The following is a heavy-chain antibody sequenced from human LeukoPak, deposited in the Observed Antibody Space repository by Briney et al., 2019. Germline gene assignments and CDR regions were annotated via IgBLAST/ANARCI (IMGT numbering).Heavy chain of an antibody. CDR1: GYTLTELS. CDR2: FDPEDGET. V-gene: IGHV1-24*01. J-gene: IGHJ3*02. Sequence: ASVKVSCKVSGYTLTELSMHWVRQAPGKGLEWMGGFDPEDGETVYAQKFQGRFIMTEDTSTDTAYMELSSLRSEDTAVYYCATGGHSSGWYDDAFDIWGQGTMVTVSS. CDR3: ATGGHSSGWYDDAFDI. D-gene: IGHD6-19*01.